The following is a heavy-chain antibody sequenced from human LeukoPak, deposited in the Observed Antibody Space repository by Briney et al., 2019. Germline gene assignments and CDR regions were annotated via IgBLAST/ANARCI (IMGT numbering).Heavy chain of an antibody. J-gene: IGHJ4*02. CDR2: ISRTGSYI. CDR3: ARVLETDCRGGSCYSGLDY. CDR1: GFTFSSYN. D-gene: IGHD2-15*01. V-gene: IGHV3-21*01. Sequence: GGSLRLSCAASGFTFSSYNMNWVRQAPGGGLEWVSSISRTGSYIYYADSVKGRFTISRDNAQNSLYPQMNSLRVEDTAVYYCARVLETDCRGGSCYSGLDYWGQGTLVTVSS.